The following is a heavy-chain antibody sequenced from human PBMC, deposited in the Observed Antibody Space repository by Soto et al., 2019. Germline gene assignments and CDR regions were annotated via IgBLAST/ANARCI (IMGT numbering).Heavy chain of an antibody. D-gene: IGHD3-9*01. CDR1: GGSISSSSYY. Sequence: LRETLSLTCTVSGGSISSSSYYWGWIRQPPGKGLEWIGSIYYSGSTYYNPSLKSRVTISVDTSKNQFSQKLSSVTAADTAVYYCARHKRADFDWLLDYWGQGTLVTVSS. CDR3: ARHKRADFDWLLDY. J-gene: IGHJ4*02. V-gene: IGHV4-39*01. CDR2: IYYSGST.